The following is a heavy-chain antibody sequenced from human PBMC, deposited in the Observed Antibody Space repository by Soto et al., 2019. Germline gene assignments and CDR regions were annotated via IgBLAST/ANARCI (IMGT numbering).Heavy chain of an antibody. Sequence: EVQLLESGGGLVQPGGSLRLSCAASGFTFSSYAMSWVRQAPGKGLEWVSAISGSGGSTYYADSVKGRFTISRDNSKNTLYLQMNSLRAEDTAVYYCAKSCGGSSTSCTYYFDYWGQGTLVTVSS. D-gene: IGHD2-2*01. V-gene: IGHV3-23*01. J-gene: IGHJ4*02. CDR3: AKSCGGSSTSCTYYFDY. CDR2: ISGSGGST. CDR1: GFTFSSYA.